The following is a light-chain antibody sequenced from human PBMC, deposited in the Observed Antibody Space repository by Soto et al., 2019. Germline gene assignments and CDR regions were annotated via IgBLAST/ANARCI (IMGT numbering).Light chain of an antibody. CDR3: NSYTSGDTLVI. J-gene: IGLJ7*01. CDR2: NVN. V-gene: IGLV2-14*03. CDR1: SRDIGGYDF. Sequence: QSALTQPASVSGSPGQSITISCTGTSRDIGGYDFVSWYQQHPGEAPKLMIHNVNRRPSGVSNRFSGSKSGNTASLTISGLQAEAEADYYCNSYTSGDTLVIFGGGTQLTVL.